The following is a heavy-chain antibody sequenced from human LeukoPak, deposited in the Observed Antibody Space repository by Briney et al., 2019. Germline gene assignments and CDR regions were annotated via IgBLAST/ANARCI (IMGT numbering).Heavy chain of an antibody. CDR2: ISSSGSST. CDR3: ASRYSPFDF. J-gene: IGHJ4*02. V-gene: IGHV3-11*04. CDR1: GFTFSDYY. D-gene: IGHD5-18*01. Sequence: SGGSLRLSCAASGFTFSDYYMSWIRQAPGKGLEWVSYISSSGSSTYYADSVKGRFTISRDNAKNSLYLQMNSLRVEDTAVYYCASRYSPFDFWGQGTLVTVSS.